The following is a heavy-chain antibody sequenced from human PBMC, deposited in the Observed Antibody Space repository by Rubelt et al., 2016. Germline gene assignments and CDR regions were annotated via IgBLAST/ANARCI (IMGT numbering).Heavy chain of an antibody. D-gene: IGHD1/OR15-1a*01. CDR1: GFIFRMHW. CDR3: ARDQPGTGARAMDA. Sequence: EVQLVESGGGFVQPGGCLTLSCAASGFIFRMHWVSWVRQAPGKGLEWVSVIGADSRNRHYAGSGKGRFTTSRDNSKNTLYLQMNSLRAEDTAVYHCARDQPGTGARAMDAWGQGTTVTVSS. J-gene: IGHJ6*02. V-gene: IGHV3-23*04. CDR2: IGADSRNR.